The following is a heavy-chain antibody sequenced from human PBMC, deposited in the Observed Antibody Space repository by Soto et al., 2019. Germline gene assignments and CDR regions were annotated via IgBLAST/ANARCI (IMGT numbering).Heavy chain of an antibody. CDR2: IDPSDSYT. CDR1: GYSFTSYW. D-gene: IGHD6-13*01. Sequence: GESLKISCKGSGYSFTSYWISWVRQMPGKGLEWMGRIDPSDSYTNYSPSFQGHVTISADKSISTAYLQWSSLKASDTAMYYCARQFTTYPSSSSGGGDYWGQGTLVTVSS. V-gene: IGHV5-10-1*01. J-gene: IGHJ4*02. CDR3: ARQFTTYPSSSSGGGDY.